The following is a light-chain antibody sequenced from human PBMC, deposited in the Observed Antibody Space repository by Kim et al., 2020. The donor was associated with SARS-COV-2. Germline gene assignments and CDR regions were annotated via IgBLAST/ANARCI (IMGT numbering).Light chain of an antibody. J-gene: IGKJ3*01. Sequence: DIQLTQSPSSLSASVGDRVTITCRANQDIRNYLAWYQKKPGKAPKLMIYLASTLQSGVPSRFSGSGYGTDFTITISSLQPEDVATYYCQRYNSAPVTFGPGTKVDIK. CDR2: LAS. V-gene: IGKV1-27*01. CDR3: QRYNSAPVT. CDR1: QDIRNY.